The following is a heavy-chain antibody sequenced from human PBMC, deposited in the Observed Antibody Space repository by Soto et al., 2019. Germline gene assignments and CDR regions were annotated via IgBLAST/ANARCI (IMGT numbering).Heavy chain of an antibody. V-gene: IGHV1-18*01. Sequence: QVHLVQSGAEVKKPGASVKVSCKGSGYTFTSYGITWVRQAPGQGLEWMGWISAHNGNTDYAQKLQGRVTVTRDTSTSTAYMELRSQXSXXTAVYYCARGRYGDYWGQGALVTVSS. CDR2: ISAHNGNT. D-gene: IGHD1-1*01. CDR1: GYTFTSYG. CDR3: ARGRYGDY. J-gene: IGHJ4*02.